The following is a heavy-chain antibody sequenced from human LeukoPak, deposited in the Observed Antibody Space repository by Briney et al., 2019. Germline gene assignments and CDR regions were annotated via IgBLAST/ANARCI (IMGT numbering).Heavy chain of an antibody. J-gene: IGHJ6*03. CDR1: GLTFSIYT. V-gene: IGHV3-43*02. Sequence: GGSLRLSCAASGLTFSIYTMNWVRQAPGKGLEWVSLISGDGGSTYYADSVKGRFTISRDNSKNSLYLQMNSLRTEDTALYYCAKDIGRIQYYYYYMDVWGKGTTVTVSS. CDR2: ISGDGGST. CDR3: AKDIGRIQYYYYYMDV. D-gene: IGHD5-18*01.